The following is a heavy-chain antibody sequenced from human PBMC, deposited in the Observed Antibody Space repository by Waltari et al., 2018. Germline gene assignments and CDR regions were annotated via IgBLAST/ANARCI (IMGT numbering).Heavy chain of an antibody. CDR2: IMPIFGTP. CDR3: AKSHFWGSYWDL. Sequence: QVQLVQSGAEVKKPGSSVKVSCKASGGTFSSYAISWVRQAPGQGLEWMGGIMPIFGTPNYAQKFQGRVTITADESTSTAYMELSSLRSEDTAVYYCAKSHFWGSYWDLWGQGTLVTVSS. J-gene: IGHJ5*02. V-gene: IGHV1-69*13. D-gene: IGHD1-26*01. CDR1: GGTFSSYA.